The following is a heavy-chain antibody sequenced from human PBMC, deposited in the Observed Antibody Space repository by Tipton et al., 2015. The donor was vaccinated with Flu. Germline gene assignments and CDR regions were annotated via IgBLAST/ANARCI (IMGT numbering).Heavy chain of an antibody. Sequence: TLSLTCTVSGASISSYYWSWIRQPPGKGLEWIGYIYYSGITNYNPSLKSRVTISVDTSKNQFSLRLSSVTAADTAVYYCARVGGGYRDTSGFIPWFDLWGQRTLGTVSS. D-gene: IGHD3-22*01. CDR2: IYYSGIT. CDR3: ARVGGGYRDTSGFIPWFDL. V-gene: IGHV4-59*01. J-gene: IGHJ5*02. CDR1: GASISSYY.